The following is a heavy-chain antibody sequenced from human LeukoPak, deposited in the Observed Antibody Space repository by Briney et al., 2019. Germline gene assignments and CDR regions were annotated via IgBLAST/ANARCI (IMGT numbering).Heavy chain of an antibody. CDR1: GYTFTGYY. CDR3: ASGITMVRGANGDY. V-gene: IGHV1-2*02. Sequence: GASVTVSCKASGYTFTGYYMHWVRQAPGQGRGWMGWINPNSGGTNYAQKFQGRVTMTSDTSISTAYMELSRLRSDDTAVYYCASGITMVRGANGDYWGQGTLVTVSS. D-gene: IGHD3-10*01. CDR2: INPNSGGT. J-gene: IGHJ4*02.